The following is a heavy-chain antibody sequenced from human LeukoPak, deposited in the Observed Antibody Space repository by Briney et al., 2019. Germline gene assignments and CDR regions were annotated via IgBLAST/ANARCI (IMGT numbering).Heavy chain of an antibody. Sequence: GGSLRLSCTASGFSFSGHWMHWARQLPGKGLVWVSRISPTGSTTSYANSVTARFKVSRDNGKNTLYLQVNNLRAKDTAVSYCAREPNSNWEGLDFWGQGTLLTVSS. CDR2: ISPTGSTT. CDR3: AREPNSNWEGLDF. J-gene: IGHJ4*02. D-gene: IGHD1-1*01. V-gene: IGHV3-74*01. CDR1: GFSFSGHW.